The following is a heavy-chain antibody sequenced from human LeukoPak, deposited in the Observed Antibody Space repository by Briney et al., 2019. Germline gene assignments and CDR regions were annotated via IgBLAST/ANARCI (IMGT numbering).Heavy chain of an antibody. Sequence: AASVKVSCKASGYTFTSYGISWVRQAPGQGLEWMGWISAYNGNTNYAQKLQGRVTMTTDTSTSTAYMELRSLRSDDTAVYYCARGRITIFGVVPPHLDYWGQGTLVTVSS. D-gene: IGHD3-3*01. CDR2: ISAYNGNT. CDR1: GYTFTSYG. V-gene: IGHV1-18*04. CDR3: ARGRITIFGVVPPHLDY. J-gene: IGHJ4*02.